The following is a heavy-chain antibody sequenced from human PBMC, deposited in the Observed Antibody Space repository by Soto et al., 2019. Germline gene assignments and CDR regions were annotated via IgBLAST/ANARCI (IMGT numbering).Heavy chain of an antibody. V-gene: IGHV1-2*02. CDR3: ARGGVPYSAWNYYCHGMAV. CDR1: GYTFTGYY. D-gene: IGHD3-10*01. CDR2: INPKSGAT. J-gene: IGHJ6*02. Sequence: QAQVEQSGAEGEKPGASVKVSCKTSGYTFTGYYIHWVRQAPGQGLEWMGWINPKSGATNYAQKFRGRVTMTRDTSINTASVELRSLTSDDPAVYYGARGGVPYSAWNYYCHGMAVWGQGTTVTVSS.